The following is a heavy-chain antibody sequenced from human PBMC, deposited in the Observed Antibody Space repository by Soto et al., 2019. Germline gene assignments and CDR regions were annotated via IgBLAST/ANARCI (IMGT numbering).Heavy chain of an antibody. CDR2: IYHSGST. CDR3: ARGSPAFNFGVVITTNCFLP. D-gene: IGHD3-3*01. CDR1: GGSTSSGGYS. J-gene: IGHJ5*02. V-gene: IGHV4-30-2*01. Sequence: ASETLSLTCAVSGGSTSSGGYSWSWIRQPPGKGLVWIGYIYHSGSTYYNPSLKSRVTISVDRSKNQFSLKLSSVTAADTAVYYCARGSPAFNFGVVITTNCFLPWGQGTLVTVSS.